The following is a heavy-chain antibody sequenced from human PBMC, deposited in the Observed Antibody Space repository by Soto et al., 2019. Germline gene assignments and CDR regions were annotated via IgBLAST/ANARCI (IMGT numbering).Heavy chain of an antibody. CDR3: VRVVAAAGT. CDR2: INTGNSS. V-gene: IGHV3-53*02. J-gene: IGHJ5*02. D-gene: IGHD6-13*01. Sequence: RLAQTGGGLIQPGGSLRLSCAASGFTVSTNSMGWVRQAPGKGLEWVSLINTGNSSFYADSVKGRFTISIDSSKNTLYLQMNSLRVEDTAVYYCVRVVAAAGTWGQGALVTVSS. CDR1: GFTVSTNS.